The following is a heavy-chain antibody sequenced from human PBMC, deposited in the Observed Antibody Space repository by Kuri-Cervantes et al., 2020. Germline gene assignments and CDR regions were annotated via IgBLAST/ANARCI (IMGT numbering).Heavy chain of an antibody. V-gene: IGHV3-30*19. J-gene: IGHJ5*02. CDR3: ARDRWNDLFAWFDP. Sequence: GESLKISCAASGFIFSSYGMHWVRQAPGKGLEWVAVIWYDGSNKYYADSVKGRFTISRDNSKNTLYLQMNSLRAEDTAVYYCARDRWNDLFAWFDPWGQGTLVTVSS. CDR1: GFIFSSYG. D-gene: IGHD1-1*01. CDR2: IWYDGSNK.